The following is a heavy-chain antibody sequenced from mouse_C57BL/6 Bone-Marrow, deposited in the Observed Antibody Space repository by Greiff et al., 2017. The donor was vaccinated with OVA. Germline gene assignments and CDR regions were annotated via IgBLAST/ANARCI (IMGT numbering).Heavy chain of an antibody. D-gene: IGHD2-2*01. V-gene: IGHV2-2*01. Sequence: QVQLKESGPGLVQPSQSLSITCTVSGFSLTSYGVHWVRQSPGKGLEWLGVIWSGGSTDYNAAFISRLSISKDNSKSQVFFKMNSLQADDTAIYYGARMTYGYDVGAYAMDYWGQGTSVTVSS. CDR1: GFSLTSYG. CDR3: ARMTYGYDVGAYAMDY. J-gene: IGHJ4*01. CDR2: IWSGGST.